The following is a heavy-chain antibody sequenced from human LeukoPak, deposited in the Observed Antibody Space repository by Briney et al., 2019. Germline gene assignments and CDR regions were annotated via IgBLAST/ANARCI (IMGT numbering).Heavy chain of an antibody. J-gene: IGHJ3*02. Sequence: RGSLRLSCAASGFTFSSYAMNWVRQGPGKGLEWISYITTTDTTKYYTDSVKRRFTISRDNAQNSLYLQMHSLRAEDTAVYYCARGGFVFDIWGEGTVVTVSS. CDR1: GFTFSSYA. CDR2: ITTTDTTK. V-gene: IGHV3-48*03. CDR3: ARGGFVFDI. D-gene: IGHD3-10*01.